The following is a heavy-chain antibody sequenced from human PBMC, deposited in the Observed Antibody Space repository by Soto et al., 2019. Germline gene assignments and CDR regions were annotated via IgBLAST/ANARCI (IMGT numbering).Heavy chain of an antibody. CDR1: GFTFNNYA. V-gene: IGHV3-23*01. D-gene: IGHD3-10*01. J-gene: IGHJ4*02. Sequence: EVQLLESGGGLVQPGGSLRLSCAASGFTFNNYAMSCVRQAPGKGLEWVSVISGSGQRTSYADSVKGRFTVSRDNSKNIVDLQMKSLTAEDTAVYYCAKDSYHGSGSYSTPYYFDSWGQGTLITVSS. CDR3: AKDSYHGSGSYSTPYYFDS. CDR2: ISGSGQRT.